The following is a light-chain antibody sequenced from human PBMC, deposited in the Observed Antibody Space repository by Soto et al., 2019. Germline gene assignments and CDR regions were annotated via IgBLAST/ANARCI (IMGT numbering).Light chain of an antibody. CDR1: QSLATN. V-gene: IGKV3-15*01. J-gene: IGKJ4*01. CDR3: QQYLDWPLT. CDR2: DIY. Sequence: EIVMTQSPVTLSVSPGERVTLSCRASQSLATNLAWYQQKPGQTHRLVIYDIYARASGIPGRFSGSGFGTDFTLNISSLKPEDSAMYSCQQYLDWPLTFGGGTKVAI.